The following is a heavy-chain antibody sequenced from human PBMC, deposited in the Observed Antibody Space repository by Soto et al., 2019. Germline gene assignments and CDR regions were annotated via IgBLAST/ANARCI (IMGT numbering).Heavy chain of an antibody. CDR1: GFTFSSYW. CDR2: VNSDGSST. CDR3: ARTSIAVASGFT. J-gene: IGHJ5*02. Sequence: GGSLRLSFAASGFTFSSYWMHWVRQAPGKGLVWVSRVNSDGSSTTYADSVKGRFTISRDNARNTLYLQVNSLRAEDTAVYYCARTSIAVASGFTWGQGTLVTVSS. D-gene: IGHD6-19*01. V-gene: IGHV3-74*01.